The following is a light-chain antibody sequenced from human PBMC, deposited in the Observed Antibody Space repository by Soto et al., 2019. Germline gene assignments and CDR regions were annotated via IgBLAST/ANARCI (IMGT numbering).Light chain of an antibody. J-gene: IGLJ1*01. CDR2: GNR. CDR1: TSNLGAGYD. V-gene: IGLV1-40*01. Sequence: QTVVTQPPSVSGAPGQRVTLSCTGNTSNLGAGYDVHWYQQLPGAAPKLVIFGNRNRPSGVPERFSGSKSGTSASLAITGLQAEDEADYYCSSFVGFSTFGRYVFGTGTKLTVL. CDR3: SSFVGFSTFGRYV.